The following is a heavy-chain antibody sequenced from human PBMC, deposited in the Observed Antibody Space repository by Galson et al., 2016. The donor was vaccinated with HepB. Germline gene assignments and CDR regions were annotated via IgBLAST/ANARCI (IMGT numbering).Heavy chain of an antibody. J-gene: IGHJ4*02. D-gene: IGHD3-10*01. CDR2: IKSKADGGTT. V-gene: IGHV3-15*01. CDR3: TTLTYYYDSGNSYKRGY. Sequence: SLRLSCAASGFTFSNAWMSWVRQAPGKGLQWVGRIKSKADGGTTDYAAPVKGRFTISRDDSKNTLYLQMNSLKTEDTAVYYCTTLTYYYDSGNSYKRGYWGQGTLVTVSS. CDR1: GFTFSNAW.